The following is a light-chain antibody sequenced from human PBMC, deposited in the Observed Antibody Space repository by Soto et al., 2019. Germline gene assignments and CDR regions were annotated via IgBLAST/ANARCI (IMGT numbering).Light chain of an antibody. CDR3: QQRNNWPLT. CDR1: QSVGSSY. V-gene: IGKV3D-20*02. CDR2: GAS. J-gene: IGKJ4*01. Sequence: EIVLTQSPGTLSLSPGERAALSCRASQSVGSSYLAWYQQKPGQAPRLLIYGASTRATGIPARFSGSGSGTEFTLTISSLEPEDFAVYYCQQRNNWPLTFGGGTKVDIK.